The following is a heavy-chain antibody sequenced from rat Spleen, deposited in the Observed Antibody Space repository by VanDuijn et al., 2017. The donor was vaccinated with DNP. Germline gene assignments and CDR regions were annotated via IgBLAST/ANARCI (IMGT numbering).Heavy chain of an antibody. Sequence: EVQLVESGGGPVQPGRSLKLSCAASGFTFSDYAMAWVRQAPKKGLEWVATISYDGSSTYYRDSVKGRFTVSRDNAKSTLYLQMDSLRSEDTATYYCAAKGYNSNWFAYWGQGTLVTVSS. CDR3: AAKGYNSNWFAY. CDR2: ISYDGSST. D-gene: IGHD1-4*01. J-gene: IGHJ3*01. CDR1: GFTFSDYA. V-gene: IGHV5-7*01.